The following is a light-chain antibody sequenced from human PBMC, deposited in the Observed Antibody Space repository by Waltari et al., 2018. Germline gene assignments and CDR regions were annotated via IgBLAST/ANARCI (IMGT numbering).Light chain of an antibody. CDR3: QQYGSSVLYT. CDR1: QTLSKNY. CDR2: GAS. V-gene: IGKV3-20*01. J-gene: IGKJ2*01. Sequence: IVLTQSPATLSLSPGASATLSCRASQTLSKNYLAWYQQKPGQAPRLLIYGASSRAAGIPDRFSGSGSGTYFTLTISRLEPDDFAMYYCQQYGSSVLYTFGQGTKLEIK.